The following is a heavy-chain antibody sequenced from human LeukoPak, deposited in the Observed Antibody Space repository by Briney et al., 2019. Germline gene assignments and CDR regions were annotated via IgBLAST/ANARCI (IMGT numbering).Heavy chain of an antibody. J-gene: IGHJ4*02. Sequence: SETLSLTCTVSGGSISSSSYYWGWIRQPPGKGLEWIGSIYYSGSTYYNPSLKSRVTISVDTSKNQFSLKLSAVTAADTAVYYCARVRGSRLGNFDYWGQGTLVTVSS. V-gene: IGHV4-39*07. CDR1: GGSISSSSYY. D-gene: IGHD3-16*01. CDR3: ARVRGSRLGNFDY. CDR2: IYYSGST.